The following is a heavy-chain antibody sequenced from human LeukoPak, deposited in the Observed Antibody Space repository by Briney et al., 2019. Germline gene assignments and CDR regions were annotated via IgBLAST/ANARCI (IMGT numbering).Heavy chain of an antibody. J-gene: IGHJ5*02. D-gene: IGHD2-15*01. CDR3: ARSPRTRYCSGGSCFRSWFDP. Sequence: PGGSLRLSCAASGFTFSTYEMSWIRQPPGKGLEWSEYIYYSGSTNYNPSLKSRVTISVDTSKNQFSLKLSSVTAADTAVYYCARSPRTRYCSGGSCFRSWFDPWGQGTLVTVSS. CDR1: GFTFSTYE. CDR2: IYYSGST. V-gene: IGHV4-59*01.